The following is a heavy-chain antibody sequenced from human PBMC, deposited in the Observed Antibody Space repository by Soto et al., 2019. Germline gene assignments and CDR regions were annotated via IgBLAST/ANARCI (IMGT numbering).Heavy chain of an antibody. Sequence: QVQLVQSGAEVMKPGASVKVSCRTDEYIFTAYSMHWVRQAPGQGLDWMAVVNRSGGSAHYAQSFEGRGTLTRDRSTSTFYMDLSSLRSEDTAVYYCAREDNCRGVTCYSDYFHHWGQGALVTDSS. D-gene: IGHD2-21*01. CDR3: AREDNCRGVTCYSDYFHH. CDR1: EYIFTAYS. V-gene: IGHV1-46*01. J-gene: IGHJ1*01. CDR2: VNRSGGSA.